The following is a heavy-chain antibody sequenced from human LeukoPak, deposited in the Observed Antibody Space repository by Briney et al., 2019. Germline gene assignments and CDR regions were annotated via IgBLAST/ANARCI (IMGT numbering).Heavy chain of an antibody. CDR2: IYTSGST. CDR3: AREKSGSYRESRL. Sequence: SETLSLTCTVSGGSISSYYWSWIRQPAGKGLEWIGRIYTSGSTNYNASLKSRVSMSVDTSKNQFSLKLSSVTAADTAVFYCAREKSGSYRESRLWGQGPLDNLFS. J-gene: IGHJ1*01. V-gene: IGHV4-4*07. CDR1: GGSISSYY. D-gene: IGHD1-26*01.